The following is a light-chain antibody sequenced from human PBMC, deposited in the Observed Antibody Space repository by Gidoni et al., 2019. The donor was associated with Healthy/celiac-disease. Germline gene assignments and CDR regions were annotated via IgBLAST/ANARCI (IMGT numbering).Light chain of an antibody. CDR1: SSNIGSNY. V-gene: IGLV1-47*01. CDR3: AAWDDSLSALV. Sequence: QSVLTQPPSASGTPGPRVTISCSGSSSNIGSNYVYWYQQLPGTAPKLLICRNNQRPSGVPDRCSGSKSGTSASLAISGLRSEDEADYYCAAWDDSLSALVFGGGTKLTGL. J-gene: IGLJ2*01. CDR2: RNN.